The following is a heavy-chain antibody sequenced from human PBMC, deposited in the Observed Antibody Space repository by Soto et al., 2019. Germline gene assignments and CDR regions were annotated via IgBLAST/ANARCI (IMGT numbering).Heavy chain of an antibody. D-gene: IGHD2-15*01. CDR2: ISYDGSNQ. Sequence: QVQLVESGGGVVQPGRSLRLSCAASGFTFSSYGMHWVRQAPGKGLEWVAVISYDGSNQYYADSVKGRFTISRDNSKNTLYLQMNSLRAEDTAVYYCAKDCSGGSCYRFDPWGQGTLVTFSS. V-gene: IGHV3-30*18. CDR1: GFTFSSYG. J-gene: IGHJ5*02. CDR3: AKDCSGGSCYRFDP.